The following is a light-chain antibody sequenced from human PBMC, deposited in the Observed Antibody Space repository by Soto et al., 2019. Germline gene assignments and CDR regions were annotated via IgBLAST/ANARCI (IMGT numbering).Light chain of an antibody. CDR2: NVR. J-gene: IGLJ2*01. CDR3: SSYTNSGTVL. Sequence: QSALTQPASVSGSPGQSITISCTGTSSDVGGYDYVSWYQQYAGKATKLTIYNVRNRPSGVSNCFSGSKSGNTASLTISGLQPEDEADYFCSSYTNSGTVLFGGGTKLTVL. V-gene: IGLV2-14*01. CDR1: SSDVGGYDY.